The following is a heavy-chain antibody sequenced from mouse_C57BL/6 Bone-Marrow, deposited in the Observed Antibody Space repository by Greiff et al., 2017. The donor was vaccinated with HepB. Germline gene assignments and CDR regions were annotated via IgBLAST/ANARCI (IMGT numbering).Heavy chain of an antibody. CDR2: IHPNSGST. D-gene: IGHD2-3*01. Sequence: VQLQQSGAELVKPGASVKLSCKASGYTFTSYWMHWVKQRPGQGLEWIGMIHPNSGSTNYNEKFKSKATLTVDKSSSTAYMQLSSLTSEDSAVYYCAGWLLRPSWFAYWGQGTLVTVSA. CDR3: AGWLLRPSWFAY. J-gene: IGHJ3*01. CDR1: GYTFTSYW. V-gene: IGHV1-64*01.